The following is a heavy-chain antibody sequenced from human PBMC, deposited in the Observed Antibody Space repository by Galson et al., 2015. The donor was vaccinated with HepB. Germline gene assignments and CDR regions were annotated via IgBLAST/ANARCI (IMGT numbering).Heavy chain of an antibody. D-gene: IGHD3-3*01. CDR3: ARWADMEGYYFDY. CDR1: GGTFSSYA. CDR2: IIPIFGTA. V-gene: IGHV1-69*13. J-gene: IGHJ4*02. Sequence: SVKVSCKASGGTFSSYAISWVRQAPGQGLEWMGGIIPIFGTANYAQKFQGRVTITADESTSTAYMELSSLRSEDTAVYYCARWADMEGYYFDYWGQGTLVTVSS.